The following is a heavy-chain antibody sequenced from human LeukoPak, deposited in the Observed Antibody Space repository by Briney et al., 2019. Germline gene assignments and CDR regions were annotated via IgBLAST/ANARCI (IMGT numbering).Heavy chain of an antibody. D-gene: IGHD6-13*01. J-gene: IGHJ6*02. V-gene: IGHV1-46*01. Sequence: ASVKVSCKASGYTFTSYYMHWVRKAPGQGLEWMGIINPSGGSTSYAQKFQGRVTMTRDTSTSTVYMELSSLRSEDTAVYYCARDTRVGIAAPRGYYYYYGMDVWGQGTTVTVSS. CDR3: ARDTRVGIAAPRGYYYYYGMDV. CDR2: INPSGGST. CDR1: GYTFTSYY.